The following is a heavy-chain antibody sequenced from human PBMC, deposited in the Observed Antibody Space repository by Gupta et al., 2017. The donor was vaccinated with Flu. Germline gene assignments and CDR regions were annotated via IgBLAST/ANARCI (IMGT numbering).Heavy chain of an antibody. V-gene: IGHV4-39*01. CDR3: ARHDMAIKGSGEDIAVAGTSFVSWFDP. D-gene: IGHD6-19*01. J-gene: IGHJ5*02. Sequence: QLQLQESGPGLVKPSETLSLTCTVSGGSISSSSYYWGWIRQPPGKGLEWIGSIYYSGSTYYNPSLKSRVTISVDTSKNQFSLKLSSVTAADTAVYYCARHDMAIKGSGEDIAVAGTSFVSWFDPWGQGTLVTVSS. CDR1: GGSISSSSYY. CDR2: IYYSGST.